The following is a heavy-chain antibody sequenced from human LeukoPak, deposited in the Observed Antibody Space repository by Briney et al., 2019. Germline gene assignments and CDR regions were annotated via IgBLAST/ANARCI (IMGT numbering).Heavy chain of an antibody. CDR1: GGSFSGYY. V-gene: IGHV4-34*01. J-gene: IGHJ6*02. D-gene: IGHD2-2*02. CDR3: ARAPLLYCSSTSCYNYYYYYGMDV. CDR2: INHSGST. Sequence: SETLSLTCAVYGGSFSGYYWSWIRQPPGKGLEWIGEINHSGSTNYNPSLKSRVTISVDTSKNQFSLKLGSVTAADTAVYYCARAPLLYCSSTSCYNYYYYYGMDVWGQGTTVTVSS.